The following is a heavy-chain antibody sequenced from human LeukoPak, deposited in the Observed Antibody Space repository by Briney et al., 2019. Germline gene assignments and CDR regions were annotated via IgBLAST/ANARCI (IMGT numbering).Heavy chain of an antibody. V-gene: IGHV3-7*03. CDR1: GFTFSRFR. CDR2: INQDGSEI. D-gene: IGHD1-26*01. Sequence: GGSLRLSCAASGFTFSRFRMSWVRQPPGKGLEWVANINQDGSEIYYVDSVKGRFTISRDNSKNSLYLQMNSLRAEDTALYYCAKDGKNYFDYWGQGTLVTVSS. CDR3: AKDGKNYFDY. J-gene: IGHJ4*02.